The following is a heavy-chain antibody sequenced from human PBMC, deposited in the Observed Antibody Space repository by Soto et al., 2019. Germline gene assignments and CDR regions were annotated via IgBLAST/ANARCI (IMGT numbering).Heavy chain of an antibody. CDR3: ARLSSGDFDAFDI. CDR1: GGSFSGYY. CDR2: INHSGST. Sequence: PSETLSLTCAVYGGSFSGYYWSWIRQPPGKGLEWIGEINHSGSTNYNPSLKSRVTISVDTSKNQFSLKLSSVTAADTAVYYCARLSSGDFDAFDIWGQGTMVTVSS. V-gene: IGHV4-34*01. J-gene: IGHJ3*02. D-gene: IGHD4-17*01.